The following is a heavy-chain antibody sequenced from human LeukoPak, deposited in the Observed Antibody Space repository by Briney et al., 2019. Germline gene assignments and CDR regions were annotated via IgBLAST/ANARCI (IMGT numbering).Heavy chain of an antibody. CDR2: IYYSGST. D-gene: IGHD2/OR15-2a*01. CDR3: ATFYGVRRIDY. CDR1: GGSISSSNYH. J-gene: IGHJ4*02. V-gene: IGHV4-39*01. Sequence: SETLSLSCTVSGGSISSSNYHWGWIRQPPGKGLEWIGSIYYSGSTYYNPSLKSRVTISVDTSKSQFSLKLSSVTAADTAVYYCATFYGVRRIDYWGQGTLVTVPS.